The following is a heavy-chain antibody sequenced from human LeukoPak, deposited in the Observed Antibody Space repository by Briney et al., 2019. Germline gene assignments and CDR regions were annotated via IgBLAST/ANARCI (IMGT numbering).Heavy chain of an antibody. J-gene: IGHJ2*01. CDR1: GFTFSSYG. CDR2: IWYDASNK. Sequence: GGSLRLSCAASGFTFSSYGMHWVRQAPGKGREWVAVIWYDASNKYYADSVKGRFTISRDNSKNTLYLQMNSLRAEDTAVYYCARVACSGGSCHLGYFDLWGRGTLVTVSS. V-gene: IGHV3-33*01. CDR3: ARVACSGGSCHLGYFDL. D-gene: IGHD2-15*01.